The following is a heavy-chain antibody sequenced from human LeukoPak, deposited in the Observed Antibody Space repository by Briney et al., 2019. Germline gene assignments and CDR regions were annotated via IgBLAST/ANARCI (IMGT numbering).Heavy chain of an antibody. CDR3: ARRVYGMDV. V-gene: IGHV4-59*01. CDR1: GGSISTSY. CDR2: IYDSGRS. J-gene: IGHJ6*02. Sequence: PSETLSLTCTVSGGSISTSYWSWIRQPPGEGLEWIGSIYDSGRSNSKPSLESRVTTSVDTSKNQFSLKLSSVTAADTAVYYCARRVYGMDVWGQGTTVTVSS.